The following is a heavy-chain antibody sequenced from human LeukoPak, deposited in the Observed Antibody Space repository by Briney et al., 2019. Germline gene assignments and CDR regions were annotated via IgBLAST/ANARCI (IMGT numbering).Heavy chain of an antibody. J-gene: IGHJ6*03. CDR3: TRIDYYYYMDV. Sequence: EWIGSIYYSGSTYYNPSLKSRVTISVDTSKNQFSLKLSSVTGADTAVYYCTRIDYYYYMDVWGKGTTVTVSS. D-gene: IGHD2-15*01. CDR2: IYYSGST. V-gene: IGHV4-39*01.